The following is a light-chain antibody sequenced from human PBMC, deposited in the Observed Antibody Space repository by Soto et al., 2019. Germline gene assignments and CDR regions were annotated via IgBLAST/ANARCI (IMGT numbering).Light chain of an antibody. Sequence: QSALTQPPSASGSPGQSVTISCTGTSSDIGGYNFVSWYQQHPGKAPKLLIYEVNKRPSGVPDRLSGSKSGNTASLTVSGLQADDEGDYYCSTYAGTNNLGVFGGGTKLTVL. CDR1: SSDIGGYNF. CDR2: EVN. CDR3: STYAGTNNLGV. V-gene: IGLV2-8*01. J-gene: IGLJ3*02.